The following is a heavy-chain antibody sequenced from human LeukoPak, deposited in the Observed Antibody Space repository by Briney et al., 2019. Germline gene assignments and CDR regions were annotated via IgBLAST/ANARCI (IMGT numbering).Heavy chain of an antibody. Sequence: GGSLRLSCAASGFTFSSYSMNWVRQGPGKGLVWVSRIDSGGSHTLYADSVRGRFTISRDNAKNTLYLQMNSLRVEDTAMYYCARVGREYSSSSPPDYWGQGTLVTVSS. J-gene: IGHJ4*02. CDR1: GFTFSSYS. CDR3: ARVGREYSSSSPPDY. D-gene: IGHD6-6*01. CDR2: IDSGGSHT. V-gene: IGHV3-74*01.